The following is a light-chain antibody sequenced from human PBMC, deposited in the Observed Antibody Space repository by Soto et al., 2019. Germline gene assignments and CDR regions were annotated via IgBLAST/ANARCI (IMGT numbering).Light chain of an antibody. V-gene: IGKV1-5*01. CDR1: QNIIRW. CDR2: DAS. Sequence: DIHVTQSPSTLSASVGDRVSNTCRSSQNIIRWLAWYQQKPGKAPRLLIYDASNLESGVPSRFSGSGSGTEFTLTISSLQPDDFATYYCQQYNAYSVTFGGGTKVDIK. CDR3: QQYNAYSVT. J-gene: IGKJ4*01.